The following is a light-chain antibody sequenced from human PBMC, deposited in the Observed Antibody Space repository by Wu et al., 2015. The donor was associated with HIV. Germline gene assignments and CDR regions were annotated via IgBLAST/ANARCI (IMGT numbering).Light chain of an antibody. CDR1: RSISQL. CDR2: AS. CDR3: QQYYSYPYS. V-gene: IGKV3-15*01. J-gene: IGKJ2*03. Sequence: PSRSISQLLSVVPTQKPGPRLPTAPHLSASTTGTGVPARFSGSGSGTDFTLTISCLQSEDFATYYCQQYYSYPYSFGQGTKLEIK.